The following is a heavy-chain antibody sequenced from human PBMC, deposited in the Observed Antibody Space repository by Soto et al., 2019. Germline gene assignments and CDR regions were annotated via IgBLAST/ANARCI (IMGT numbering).Heavy chain of an antibody. V-gene: IGHV4-34*01. J-gene: IGHJ4*02. CDR2: INHSGST. D-gene: IGHD2-2*01. CDR3: ARGLGVVPAAMAYYFDY. CDR1: GGSFSGYY. Sequence: SETLSLTCAVYGGSFSGYYWSWIRQPPGKGLEWIGEINHSGSTNYNPSLKSRVTISVDTSKNQFSLKLSSVTAADTAVYYCARGLGVVPAAMAYYFDYWGQGTLVTVSS.